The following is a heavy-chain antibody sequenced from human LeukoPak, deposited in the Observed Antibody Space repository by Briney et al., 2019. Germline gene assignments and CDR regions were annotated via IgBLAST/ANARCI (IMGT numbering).Heavy chain of an antibody. V-gene: IGHV3-21*01. CDR3: ARDYIAAAGRTLDY. CDR2: ISSGGNYI. D-gene: IGHD6-13*01. CDR1: GFTISGHT. Sequence: PGGALRLSCGVSGFTISGHTLHWVRQAPGKGLEWVSSISSGGNYIHYADSVKGRFTISRDNANNSLYLRMNSLRVEDTAVYYCARDYIAAAGRTLDYWGQGTLVTVSS. J-gene: IGHJ4*02.